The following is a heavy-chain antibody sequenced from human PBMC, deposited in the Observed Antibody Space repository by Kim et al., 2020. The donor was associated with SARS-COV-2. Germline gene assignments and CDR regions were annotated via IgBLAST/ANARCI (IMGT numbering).Heavy chain of an antibody. V-gene: IGHV1-8*01. Sequence: TSAYDQKSQGRVTMTRNTSMSTAYMELSSLRSEDTAVYYCARRLRPHMDVWGQGTTVTVSS. D-gene: IGHD4-17*01. CDR3: ARRLRPHMDV. J-gene: IGHJ6*02. CDR2: TS.